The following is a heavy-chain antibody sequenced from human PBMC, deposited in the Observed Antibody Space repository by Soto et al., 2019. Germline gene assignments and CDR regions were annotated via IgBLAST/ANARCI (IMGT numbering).Heavy chain of an antibody. J-gene: IGHJ6*02. CDR2: IIPIFGTA. D-gene: IGHD2-15*01. Sequence: QVQLVQSGAEVKKPGSSVKVSCKASGGTFSSYAISWVRQAPGQGLEWMGGIIPIFGTANYAQKFQGRVTITADESTSTAYMELSSLRSEDTAVYYCARRLGYCSGGSCYPPFAHGIDVSGQGTTVTVSS. CDR3: ARRLGYCSGGSCYPPFAHGIDV. CDR1: GGTFSSYA. V-gene: IGHV1-69*01.